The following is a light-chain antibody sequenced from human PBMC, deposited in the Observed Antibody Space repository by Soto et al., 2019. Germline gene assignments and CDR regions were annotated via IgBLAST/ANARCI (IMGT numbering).Light chain of an antibody. CDR2: YDS. V-gene: IGLV3-21*04. CDR3: QVWDSSSDHHYV. CDR1: NIGSKS. Sequence: SYELTQPPSVSVAPGKTARITCGGNNIGSKSVHWYQQKPGQAPVLVIYYDSDRPSGIPERFSGSNSGNTATLTISRVEAGDEADYYCQVWDSSSDHHYVFGTGTKXTVL. J-gene: IGLJ1*01.